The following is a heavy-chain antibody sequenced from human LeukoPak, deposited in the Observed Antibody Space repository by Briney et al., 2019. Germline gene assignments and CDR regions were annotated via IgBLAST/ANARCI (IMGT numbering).Heavy chain of an antibody. Sequence: GGSLRLSCAASGFTFSSYRMNWVRQAPGKGLEWVSSISSSSSYIYYADSVKGGFTISRDNAKNSLYLQMNSLRAEDTAVYCCARRLISLRAPHLYGMDVWGQGTTVTVSS. D-gene: IGHD3-16*01. CDR3: ARRLISLRAPHLYGMDV. J-gene: IGHJ6*02. CDR1: GFTFSSYR. CDR2: ISSSSSYI. V-gene: IGHV3-21*01.